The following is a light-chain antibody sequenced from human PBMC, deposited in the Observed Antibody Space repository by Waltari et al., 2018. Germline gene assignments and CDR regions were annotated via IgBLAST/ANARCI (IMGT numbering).Light chain of an antibody. CDR3: QNHERLPAT. CDR1: QSISKY. CDR2: AAS. Sequence: VLTQSPGTLSLSPGETATLSCRASQSISKYLVWYQQRPGHAPRLHIYAASTRATGVPDRFSGSGYGTYFTLTISRLEPEDFAVYYCQNHERLPATFGQGTKVEIK. V-gene: IGKV3-20*01. J-gene: IGKJ1*01.